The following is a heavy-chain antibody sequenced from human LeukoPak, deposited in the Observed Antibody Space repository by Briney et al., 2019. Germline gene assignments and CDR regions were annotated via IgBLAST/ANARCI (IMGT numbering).Heavy chain of an antibody. CDR2: TYTSGST. J-gene: IGHJ4*02. CDR3: AKLDEYFDL. Sequence: SEALSLTRTVSGGSISPDYWSWIRQSAGQGQEWIGRTYTSGSTNYNPSLKSRVIMSIATSKNQFSLKLSSVTAADTAVYYCAKLDEYFDLWGQGTLVTVSS. V-gene: IGHV4-4*07. CDR1: GGSISPDY. D-gene: IGHD2/OR15-2a*01.